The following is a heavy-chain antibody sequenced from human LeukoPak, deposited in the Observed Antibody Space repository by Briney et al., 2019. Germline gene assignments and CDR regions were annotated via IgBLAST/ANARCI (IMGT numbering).Heavy chain of an antibody. CDR3: ARDRYCSSTSCRGYYMDV. J-gene: IGHJ6*03. V-gene: IGHV4-34*01. Sequence: SETLSLTCAVYGGSFSGYYWSWIRQPPGKGLEWIGSIYYSGSTYYNPSLKSRVTISVDTSKNQFSLKLSSVTAADTAVYYCARDRYCSSTSCRGYYMDVWDKGTTVTISS. CDR1: GGSFSGYY. CDR2: IYYSGST. D-gene: IGHD2-2*01.